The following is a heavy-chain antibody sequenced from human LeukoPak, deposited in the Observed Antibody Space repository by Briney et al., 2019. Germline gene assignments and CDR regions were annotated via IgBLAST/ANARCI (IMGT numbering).Heavy chain of an antibody. CDR1: GFTFDDYA. Sequence: GGSLRLSCAASGFTFDDYAMHWVRQAPGKGLEWVSGISWNSGSIAYADSVKGRFTISRDNAKNSLYLQMNSLRAEDMALYYCAKGSNVVVTGTPDSWGLGTLVTVSS. CDR2: ISWNSGSI. CDR3: AKGSNVVVTGTPDS. J-gene: IGHJ4*02. V-gene: IGHV3-9*03. D-gene: IGHD2-21*02.